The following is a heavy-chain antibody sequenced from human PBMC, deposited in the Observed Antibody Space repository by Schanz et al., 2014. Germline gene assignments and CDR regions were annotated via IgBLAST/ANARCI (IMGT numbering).Heavy chain of an antibody. J-gene: IGHJ5*01. Sequence: EVQLLESGGGLVQPGGSLRLSCEASGFTFSSFAMSWVRQAPGKGLEWVSSISSSSSYIYYADSVKGRFTISRDNAKNSVYLQMHSLRAEDTALYYCARDRDAGGYDSWGQGTLVTVSS. CDR2: ISSSSSYI. V-gene: IGHV3-21*01. CDR1: GFTFSSFA. D-gene: IGHD2-8*02. CDR3: ARDRDAGGYDS.